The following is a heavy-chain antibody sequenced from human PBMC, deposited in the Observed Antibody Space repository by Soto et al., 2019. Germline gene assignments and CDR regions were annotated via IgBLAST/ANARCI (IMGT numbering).Heavy chain of an antibody. Sequence: SETLSLTCAVYGGSFSGYYWSWIRQPPGKGLEWIGEINHSGSTNYNPSLKSRVTISVDTSKNQFSLKLSSVTAADTAVYYCARGLRGSRALFWFDPWGQGTLVTVSS. D-gene: IGHD3-10*01. J-gene: IGHJ5*02. CDR1: GGSFSGYY. V-gene: IGHV4-34*01. CDR2: INHSGST. CDR3: ARGLRGSRALFWFDP.